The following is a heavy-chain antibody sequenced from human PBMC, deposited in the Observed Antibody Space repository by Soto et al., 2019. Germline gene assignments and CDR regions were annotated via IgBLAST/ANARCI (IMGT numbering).Heavy chain of an antibody. J-gene: IGHJ4*02. CDR3: ARDFAYFDS. D-gene: IGHD3-3*01. Sequence: SEXLSLPCTVSGGSFNSGSYSWSWIRQPPGKGLEWIGYVYHTGRTSYNPSLKSRVSISMDTSKNQFSLNLDSVTAADTAVYFCARDFAYFDSWGQGTLVTVSS. V-gene: IGHV4-61*01. CDR1: GGSFNSGSYS. CDR2: VYHTGRT.